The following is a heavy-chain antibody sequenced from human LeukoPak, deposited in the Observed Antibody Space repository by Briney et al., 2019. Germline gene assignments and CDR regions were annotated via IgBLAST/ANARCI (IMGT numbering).Heavy chain of an antibody. Sequence: GGSLRLSCAASGFTFSSYAMHWVRQAPGKGLEWVAVISYDGSNKYYADSVKGRFTISRDNSKNTLYLQMNSLRAEDTAVYYRARSGSYDAFDIWGQGTMVTVSS. CDR2: ISYDGSNK. CDR1: GFTFSSYA. D-gene: IGHD1-26*01. J-gene: IGHJ3*02. CDR3: ARSGSYDAFDI. V-gene: IGHV3-30-3*01.